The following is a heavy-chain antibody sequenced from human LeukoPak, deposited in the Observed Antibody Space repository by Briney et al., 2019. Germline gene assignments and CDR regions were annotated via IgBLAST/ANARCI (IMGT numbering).Heavy chain of an antibody. CDR2: INPSSGVT. CDR1: GYTFTIYY. Sequence: ASVKVSCKASGYTFTIYYMHWVRQAPGQGFEWMGIINPSSGVTTYAQKFQGRVTMTRDTSTTTVYMELTSLTSDDTAVYYCSNTRDGYNGNYFDYWGQGTLVTVSS. J-gene: IGHJ4*02. CDR3: SNTRDGYNGNYFDY. D-gene: IGHD5-24*01. V-gene: IGHV1-46*01.